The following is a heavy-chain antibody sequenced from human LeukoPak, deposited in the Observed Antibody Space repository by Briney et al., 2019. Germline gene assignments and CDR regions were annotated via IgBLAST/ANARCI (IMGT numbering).Heavy chain of an antibody. D-gene: IGHD3-3*01. J-gene: IGHJ5*02. CDR1: GYTFTSYG. CDR3: ARDRAWTYYDFWSGPPNWFDP. V-gene: IGHV1-18*01. CDR2: ISAYNGNT. Sequence: GASVKVSCKASGYTFTSYGISWVRQAPGQGLEWMGWISAYNGNTNYAQKLQGRVTMTTGTSTSTAYMELRSLRSDDTAVYYCARDRAWTYYDFWSGPPNWFDPWGQGTLVTVSS.